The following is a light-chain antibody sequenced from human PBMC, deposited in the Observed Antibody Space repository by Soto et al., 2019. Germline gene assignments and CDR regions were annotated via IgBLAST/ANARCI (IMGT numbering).Light chain of an antibody. V-gene: IGLV2-23*01. J-gene: IGLJ2*01. Sequence: QSVLTQPASVSGSPGQSITISCTGTSSDVGSYNFVSWYQQHPGKAPKLMIYEGSKRPSGVSNRFSGSKSGNTASLTISGLQAEDEADYYCCSYAGNHVVFGGGTKLTVL. CDR1: SSDVGSYNF. CDR3: CSYAGNHVV. CDR2: EGS.